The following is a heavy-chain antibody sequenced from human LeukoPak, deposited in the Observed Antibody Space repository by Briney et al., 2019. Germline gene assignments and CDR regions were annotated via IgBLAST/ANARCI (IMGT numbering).Heavy chain of an antibody. CDR2: IYYSGST. J-gene: IGHJ6*02. D-gene: IGHD6-13*01. V-gene: IGHV4-59*08. CDR1: GGSISSYY. CDR3: ARRGSSWYLGYYYYGMDV. Sequence: SETLSLTCTVSGGSISSYYWSWIRQPPGKGLEWIGYIYYSGSTNYNPSLKSRVTISVDTSKNQFSLKLSSVTAADTAVYYCARRGSSWYLGYYYYGMDVWGQGTTVTVSS.